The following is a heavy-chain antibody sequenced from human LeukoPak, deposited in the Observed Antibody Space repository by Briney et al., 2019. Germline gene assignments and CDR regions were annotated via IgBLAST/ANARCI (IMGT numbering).Heavy chain of an antibody. CDR1: GFTFNDHY. CDR2: ICGDGGDI. V-gene: IGHV3-11*01. CDR3: VRDITAPGDFLYFDY. J-gene: IGHJ4*02. Sequence: PGGSLRLSCAASGFTFNDHYMTWIRQSPGKGLEWLSFICGDGGDISYADSVRGRFAVSRDNARKSVFLQMSSLRVEDTAVYYCVRDITAPGDFLYFDYWGRGTLVTVSS. D-gene: IGHD2-21*01.